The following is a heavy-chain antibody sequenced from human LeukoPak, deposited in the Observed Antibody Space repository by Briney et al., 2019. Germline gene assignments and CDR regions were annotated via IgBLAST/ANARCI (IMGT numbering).Heavy chain of an antibody. CDR3: AELGITMIGGV. CDR1: GFTLSSSE. J-gene: IGHJ6*04. V-gene: IGHV3-48*03. D-gene: IGHD3-10*02. CDR2: ISRSGSTI. Sequence: PGGSLRLPCAASGFTLSSSEMNWVRQAPGKGLEWVSYISRSGSTIFYADSVKGRFTISRDNAKNSVSLQMNSLRAEDTAVYYCAELGITMIGGVWGKGTTVTISS.